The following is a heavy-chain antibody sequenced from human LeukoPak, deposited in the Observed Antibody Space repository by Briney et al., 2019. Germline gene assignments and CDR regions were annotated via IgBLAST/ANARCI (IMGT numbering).Heavy chain of an antibody. V-gene: IGHV4-38-2*02. CDR3: ARDRADYGDYVDVFDI. CDR1: GYSISSGYY. CDR2: IYHSGST. Sequence: PSETLSLTCAVSGYSISSGYYWGWIRQPPGKGLEWIGSIYHSGSTYYNPSLKSRVTISVDTSKNQFSLKLSSVTAADTAVYYCARDRADYGDYVDVFDIWGQGTMVTVSS. D-gene: IGHD4-17*01. J-gene: IGHJ3*02.